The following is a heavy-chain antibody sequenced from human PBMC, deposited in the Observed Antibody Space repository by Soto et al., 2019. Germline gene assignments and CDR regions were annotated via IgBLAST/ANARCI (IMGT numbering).Heavy chain of an antibody. J-gene: IGHJ4*02. CDR3: ARQPGLQSFDY. D-gene: IGHD5-12*01. Sequence: SETLSLTCTVSGGSISSGSYYWGWIRQPPGKGLEWIGSIYYSGSTYYNPSLKSRVTISVDTSKNQFSLKLSSVTAADTAVYYCARQPGLQSFDYWGQGTLVTVSS. CDR1: GGSISSGSYY. CDR2: IYYSGST. V-gene: IGHV4-39*01.